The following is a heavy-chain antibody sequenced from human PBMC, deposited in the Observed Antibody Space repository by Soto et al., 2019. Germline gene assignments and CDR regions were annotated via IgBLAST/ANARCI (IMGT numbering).Heavy chain of an antibody. CDR2: INPSGGST. V-gene: IGHV1-46*01. J-gene: IGHJ4*02. D-gene: IGHD3-3*01. CDR3: ARDNGYDFWSGYFDY. Sequence: ASVKVSCKASGYTFTSYYMHWVRQAPGQGLEWMGIINPSGGSTSYAQKFQGRVTMTRDTSTSTVYMELSSLRSEDTAVYYCARDNGYDFWSGYFDYWGQGTLVTVSS. CDR1: GYTFTSYY.